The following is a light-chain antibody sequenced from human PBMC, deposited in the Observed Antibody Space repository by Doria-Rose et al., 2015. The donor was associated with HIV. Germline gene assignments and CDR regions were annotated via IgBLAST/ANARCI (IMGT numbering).Light chain of an antibody. CDR1: QSFSSTY. Sequence: IVFAQSPGTLSLSPGERATLSCRASQSFSSTYLAWYQQRPGQAPSLLIYDGSTRATGIPDRFSASGSGTDFTLAINRLEPEDFALYYWHQYGTSWTVGQGTKVEI. CDR2: DGS. V-gene: IGKV3-20*01. J-gene: IGKJ1*01. CDR3: HQYGTSWT.